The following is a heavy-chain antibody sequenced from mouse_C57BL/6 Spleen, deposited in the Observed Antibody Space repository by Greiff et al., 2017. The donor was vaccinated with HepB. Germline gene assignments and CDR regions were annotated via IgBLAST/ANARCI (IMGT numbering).Heavy chain of an antibody. CDR1: GYTFTSYW. Sequence: VQLQQPGAELVRPGSSVKLSCKASGYTFTSYWMDWVKQRPGQGLEWIGNIYPSDSETHYNQKFKDKATLTVDKSSSTAYMQLSSLTSEDSAVYYCARGTVVATVDYWGQGTTLTVSS. D-gene: IGHD1-1*01. J-gene: IGHJ2*01. V-gene: IGHV1-61*01. CDR2: IYPSDSET. CDR3: ARGTVVATVDY.